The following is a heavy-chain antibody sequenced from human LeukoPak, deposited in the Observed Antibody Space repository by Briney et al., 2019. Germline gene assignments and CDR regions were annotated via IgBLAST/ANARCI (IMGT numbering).Heavy chain of an antibody. V-gene: IGHV3-30-3*01. CDR1: GFTFSSYA. J-gene: IGHJ5*02. CDR2: ISYDGSNK. CDR3: GRSGGEQWLGNWFDP. Sequence: PGRSLRLSCAASGFTFSSYAMHWVRQAPGKGLEWVAVISYDGSNKYYADSVKGRFTISRDNSKNTLYLQMNSLRAEDTAVYYCGRSGGEQWLGNWFDPWGQGTLVTVSS. D-gene: IGHD6-19*01.